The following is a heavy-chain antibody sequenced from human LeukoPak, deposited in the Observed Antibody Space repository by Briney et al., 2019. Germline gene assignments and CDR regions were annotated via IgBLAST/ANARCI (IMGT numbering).Heavy chain of an antibody. V-gene: IGHV4-34*01. CDR3: ARGQCDDPASSRTEGCIMITFGGVIVTSVFDY. Sequence: PSETLSLTCAVYGGSFSGYYWSWIRQPPGKGLEWIGEINHSGSTNYNPSLKSRVTISVDTSKNQFSLRLSSVTAADTAVYYCARGQCDDPASSRTEGCIMITFGGVIVTSVFDYWGQGTLVTVSS. CDR1: GGSFSGYY. D-gene: IGHD3-16*02. J-gene: IGHJ4*02. CDR2: INHSGST.